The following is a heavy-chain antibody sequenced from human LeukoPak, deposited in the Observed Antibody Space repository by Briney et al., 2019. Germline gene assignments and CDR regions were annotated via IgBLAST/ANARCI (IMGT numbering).Heavy chain of an antibody. CDR3: ATTTVVTRDFDY. V-gene: IGHV4-38-2*01. D-gene: IGHD4-23*01. CDR2: IYHIGTT. Sequence: SETLSLTCAVSSYSIRSAYYWGWIRQPPGKGLEWIGSIYHIGTTYYNPSLKCRVTISLNTSKSQFSLKLTSVTAADTAVYYCATTTVVTRDFDYWGQGTLVTVSS. J-gene: IGHJ4*02. CDR1: SYSIRSAYY.